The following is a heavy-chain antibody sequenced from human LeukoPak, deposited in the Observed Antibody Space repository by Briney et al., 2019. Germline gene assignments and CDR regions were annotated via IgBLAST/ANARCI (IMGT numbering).Heavy chain of an antibody. CDR2: IYYSGST. D-gene: IGHD6-13*01. CDR3: ARRAAAVIDAFDI. V-gene: IGHV4-39*01. J-gene: IGHJ3*02. CDR1: GGSMSHYY. Sequence: KPSETLSLTCTVSGGSMSHYYWGWIRQPPGKGLEWIGSIYYSGSTYYNPSLKSRVTISVDTSKNQFSLKLSSVTAADTAVYYCARRAAAVIDAFDIWGQGTMVTVSS.